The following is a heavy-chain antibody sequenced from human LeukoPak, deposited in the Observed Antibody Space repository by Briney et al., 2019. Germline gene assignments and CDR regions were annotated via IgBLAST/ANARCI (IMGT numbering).Heavy chain of an antibody. V-gene: IGHV3-30*02. CDR2: IRYDGSNK. CDR1: GFTFSSYG. Sequence: SGGSLRLSCAASGFTFSSYGMHWVRQAPGKGLEWVAFIRYDGSNKYYADSVKGRFTISRDNSKNTLYLQMNSLRAEDTAVYYCAKDSWAEYYYDSSGITGDYFDYWGQGTLVTVSS. J-gene: IGHJ4*02. CDR3: AKDSWAEYYYDSSGITGDYFDY. D-gene: IGHD3-22*01.